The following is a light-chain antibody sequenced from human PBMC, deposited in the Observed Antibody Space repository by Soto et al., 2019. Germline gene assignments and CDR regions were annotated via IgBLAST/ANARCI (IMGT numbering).Light chain of an antibody. CDR1: QSVSSN. CDR2: DAS. Sequence: EIVMTQSPATLYVSTGESATLSCRASQSVSSNLAWHQQKPGQAPRILMYDASTRATGISARFSGSGSGTEFTLTISSLQSEDFAVYYCQQYHNWPITFGQGTLLEVK. J-gene: IGKJ5*01. CDR3: QQYHNWPIT. V-gene: IGKV3-15*01.